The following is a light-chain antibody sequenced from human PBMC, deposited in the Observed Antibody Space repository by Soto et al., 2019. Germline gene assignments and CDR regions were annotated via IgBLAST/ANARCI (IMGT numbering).Light chain of an antibody. V-gene: IGKV3-15*01. CDR1: QSVSSN. J-gene: IGKJ2*01. Sequence: EIVMTQSPATLSVSPGERATLSCRASQSVSSNIAWYQQKPGQATRLLIYDASTRATGIPARFSGSGSGTEFTLTISSLQSEDFAVYYCQQYNNWPPKYTFGQGTKLEIK. CDR3: QQYNNWPPKYT. CDR2: DAS.